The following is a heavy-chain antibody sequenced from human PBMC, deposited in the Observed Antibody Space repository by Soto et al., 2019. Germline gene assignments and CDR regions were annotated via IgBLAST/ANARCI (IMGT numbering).Heavy chain of an antibody. D-gene: IGHD1-20*01. Sequence: SETLSLTCTVSGGSISSGDYYWSWIRQPPGKGLEWIGYIYYSGSTYYNPSLKSRVTISVDTSKNQFSLKLSSVTAADTAVYYCARDKVITGTTGGSDYWGQGTLVTVS. CDR1: GGSISSGDYY. J-gene: IGHJ4*02. V-gene: IGHV4-30-4*01. CDR3: ARDKVITGTTGGSDY. CDR2: IYYSGST.